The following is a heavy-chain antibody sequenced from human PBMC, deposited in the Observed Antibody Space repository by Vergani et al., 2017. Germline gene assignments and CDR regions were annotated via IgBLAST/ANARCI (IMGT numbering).Heavy chain of an antibody. D-gene: IGHD6-19*01. CDR1: GFTFSSYA. CDR2: ISYDGSNK. CDR3: ARDPMAGTXFDY. J-gene: IGHJ4*02. V-gene: IGHV3-30-3*01. Sequence: VQLLESGGGLVQPGGSLRLSCAASGFTFSSYAMHWVRQAPGKGLEWVAVISYDGSNKYYADSVKGRFTISRDNSKNTLYLQMNSLRAEDTAVYYCARDPMAGTXFDYWGEGSLVTVSA.